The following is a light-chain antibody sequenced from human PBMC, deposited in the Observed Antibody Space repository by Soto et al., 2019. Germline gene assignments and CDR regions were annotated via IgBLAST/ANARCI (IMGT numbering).Light chain of an antibody. J-gene: IGLJ1*01. CDR3: SSYAGSNNFV. V-gene: IGLV2-8*01. Sequence: QSVQTQPPSASGSPGQSVTISCTGTSSDVGGYNYVSWYQQHPGKAPKLMIYEVSERPSGVPDRFSGSKSSNTASLTVSGLQAEDEADYYCSSYAGSNNFVFGTGTKV. CDR2: EVS. CDR1: SSDVGGYNY.